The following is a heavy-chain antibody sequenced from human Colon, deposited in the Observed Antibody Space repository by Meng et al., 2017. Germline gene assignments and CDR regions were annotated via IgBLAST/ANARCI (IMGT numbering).Heavy chain of an antibody. Sequence: QVHLPESGSGRVRPSRTRALTCIVACCSASSGSHYWSWIRQPPGEVLEWIGYMFHRLTTKYIPSLKSRVSMSVDTTKNQFYLKLTSVTVADTAVFYCARLIAGWPFYFDYWGQGILVTVSS. CDR2: MFHRLTT. J-gene: IGHJ4*02. CDR1: CCSASSGSHY. V-gene: IGHV4-61*01. D-gene: IGHD6-19*01. CDR3: ARLIAGWPFYFDY.